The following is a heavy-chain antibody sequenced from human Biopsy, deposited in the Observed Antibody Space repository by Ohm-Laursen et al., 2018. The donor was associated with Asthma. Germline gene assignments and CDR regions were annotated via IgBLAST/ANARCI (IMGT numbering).Heavy chain of an antibody. CDR3: ARGWNCGGDCYSLDS. Sequence: PSDTLSLTCAVSGDSIDSGDYSWTWIRQSPGVGLEWIGYIYRNGDTYYNPTLKNRVTISIDRSKNQFSLRLRSVTAADTAVYYCARGWNCGGDCYSLDSWGQGTLVTVSS. CDR2: IYRNGDT. D-gene: IGHD2-21*02. V-gene: IGHV4-30-2*06. CDR1: GDSIDSGDYS. J-gene: IGHJ4*02.